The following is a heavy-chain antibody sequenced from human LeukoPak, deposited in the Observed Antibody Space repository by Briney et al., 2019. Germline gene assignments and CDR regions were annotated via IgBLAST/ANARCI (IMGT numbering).Heavy chain of an antibody. CDR1: GGSISSGSYY. Sequence: SETLSLTCTVSGGSISSGSYYWSWIRQPAGKGLEWIGRIYTSGSTNYNPSLKSRVTISVDTSKNQFSLKLSSVTAADTAVYYCARDRVGGSSYYYYYYYMDVWGKGTTVTVSS. CDR2: IYTSGST. D-gene: IGHD3-16*01. CDR3: ARDRVGGSSYYYYYYYMDV. J-gene: IGHJ6*03. V-gene: IGHV4-61*02.